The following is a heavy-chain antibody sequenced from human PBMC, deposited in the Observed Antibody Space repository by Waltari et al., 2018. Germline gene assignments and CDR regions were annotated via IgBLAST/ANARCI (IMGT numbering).Heavy chain of an antibody. CDR3: AREEWLRHNFDY. D-gene: IGHD5-12*01. V-gene: IGHV4-59*01. Sequence: QVQLQESGPGLVKPSETLSLTCTVSGGSISSYSWSWIRQPPGKGLEWIGYIDSSGSTNYNPSLKSRVTISVDTSKNQFSLKLSAVTAADTAVYYCAREEWLRHNFDYWGQGTLVTVSS. J-gene: IGHJ4*02. CDR2: IDSSGST. CDR1: GGSISSYS.